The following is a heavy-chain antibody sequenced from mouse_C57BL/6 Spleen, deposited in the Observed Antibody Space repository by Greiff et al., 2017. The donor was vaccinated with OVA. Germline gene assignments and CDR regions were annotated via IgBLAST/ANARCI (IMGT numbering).Heavy chain of an antibody. V-gene: IGHV1-80*01. J-gene: IGHJ2*01. CDR2: IYPGDGDT. Sequence: QVQLQQSGAELVKPGASVKISCKASGYAFSSYWMNWVKQRPGKGLEWIGQIYPGDGDTNYNGKFTGKATLTADKSSSTAYMQLSSLTAEDSAVYFGARNYSNYSYFDYWGQGTTLTVSS. D-gene: IGHD2-5*01. CDR3: ARNYSNYSYFDY. CDR1: GYAFSSYW.